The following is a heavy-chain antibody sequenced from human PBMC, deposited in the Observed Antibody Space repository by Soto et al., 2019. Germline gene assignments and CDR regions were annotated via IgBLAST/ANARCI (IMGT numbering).Heavy chain of an antibody. V-gene: IGHV3-30-3*01. CDR2: ISYDGSNK. J-gene: IGHJ4*02. CDR3: AKGGRQWLVTSDFNY. CDR1: GFTFSSYA. Sequence: GGSLRLSCAASGFTFSSYAMHWVRQAPGKGLEWVAVISYDGSNKYYADSVKGRFTISRDNSKNTLYLQMNSLRPEDTAVYYCAKGGRQWLVTSDFNYWGQGALVTVSS. D-gene: IGHD6-19*01.